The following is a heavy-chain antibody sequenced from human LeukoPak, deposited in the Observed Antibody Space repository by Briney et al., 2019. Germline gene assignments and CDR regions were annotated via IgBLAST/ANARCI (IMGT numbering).Heavy chain of an antibody. J-gene: IGHJ3*02. CDR2: ISISSST. V-gene: IGHV3-48*04. Sequence: GGSLRLSCAASGLTFSRYSMSWVRQAPGKGLEWISYISISSSTYYADSVKGRFTISRDNAKNSLYLQMNSLRVEDTAVYFCVRGGVGAQRSDTFDMWGQGTMVTVSS. CDR1: GLTFSRYS. D-gene: IGHD1-26*01. CDR3: VRGGVGAQRSDTFDM.